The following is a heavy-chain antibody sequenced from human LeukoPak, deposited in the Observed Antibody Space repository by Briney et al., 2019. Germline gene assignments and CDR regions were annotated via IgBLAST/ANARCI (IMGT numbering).Heavy chain of an antibody. J-gene: IGHJ5*02. Sequence: GGSLRPSCAASGFTFSIYAMNWVRQAPGKGLECVSAISFSGGSTYYAASVKGRFTISRDNSKNTLYLQMNSLRVEDTAVYYCAKSQPAAISWFDPWGQGTLVTVSS. D-gene: IGHD2-2*02. CDR3: AKSQPAAISWFDP. CDR1: GFTFSIYA. CDR2: ISFSGGST. V-gene: IGHV3-23*01.